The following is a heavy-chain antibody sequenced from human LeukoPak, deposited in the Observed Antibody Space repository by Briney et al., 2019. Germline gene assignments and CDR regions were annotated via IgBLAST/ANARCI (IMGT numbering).Heavy chain of an antibody. V-gene: IGHV4-4*02. D-gene: IGHD3-10*01. CDR2: IYHSGNT. J-gene: IGHJ4*02. CDR3: ARETYFSGSGSYYLDY. Sequence: SGTLSLTCAVSGDSISSSNWWSWVRQPPGKGLEWIGEIYHSGNTNYNPSLKSRVTISVAKSKKQFSLKLSSVTAADTAVYYCARETYFSGSGSYYLDYWGQGTLVTVSS. CDR1: GDSISSSNW.